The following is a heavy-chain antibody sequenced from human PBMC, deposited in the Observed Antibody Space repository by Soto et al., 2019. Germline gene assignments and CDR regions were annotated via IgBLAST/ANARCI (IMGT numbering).Heavy chain of an antibody. Sequence: ASVKVSCKTSGYTFTSYGISWVRQAPGQGLEWMGWISAYNGNTNYAQKLQGRVTMTTDTSTSTAYMELRSLRSDDTAVYYCARDLRAIAVAGTYDYWGQGTLVTVSS. CDR3: ARDLRAIAVAGTYDY. CDR1: GYTFTSYG. CDR2: ISAYNGNT. D-gene: IGHD6-19*01. V-gene: IGHV1-18*01. J-gene: IGHJ4*02.